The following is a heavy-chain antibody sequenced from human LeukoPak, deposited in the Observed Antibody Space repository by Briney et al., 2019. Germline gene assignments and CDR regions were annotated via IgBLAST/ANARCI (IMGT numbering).Heavy chain of an antibody. CDR3: ARGMSGSYDY. V-gene: IGHV3-7*05. CDR1: GFTFTTYW. J-gene: IGHJ4*02. D-gene: IGHD1-26*01. Sequence: GGSLRLSCAASGFTFTTYWMTWVRQAPGKGLEWVAIIKPDGSAMFYVDSVKGRFTISRDNAKNSLHLQMNSLRAEDTAIYYCARGMSGSYDYWGQGTPVTVSS. CDR2: IKPDGSAM.